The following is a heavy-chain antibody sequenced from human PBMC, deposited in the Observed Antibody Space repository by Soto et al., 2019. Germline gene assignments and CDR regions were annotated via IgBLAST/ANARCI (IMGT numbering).Heavy chain of an antibody. J-gene: IGHJ6*03. CDR2: IYYSGNT. CDR3: ASTDYVAYYMDV. D-gene: IGHD3-10*02. Sequence: WTWIRQHPGKGLEWIGYIYYSGNTYYNPSLKSRVTISVDTSKNQFSLKLSSVTAADTAVYYCASTDYVAYYMDVWGQGTTVTVPS. V-gene: IGHV4-31*02.